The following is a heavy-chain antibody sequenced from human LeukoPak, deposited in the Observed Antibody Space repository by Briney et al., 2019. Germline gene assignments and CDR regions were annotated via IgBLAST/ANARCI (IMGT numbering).Heavy chain of an antibody. CDR2: INAGNGNT. V-gene: IGHV1-3*01. J-gene: IGHJ4*02. D-gene: IGHD1-26*01. Sequence: ASVKVSCKASGYTFTSYAMHWVRQAPGQRLEWMGWINAGNGNTKYSQKFQGRVTITRDTSASTAYMELSSLRSDDTAVYYCARGGGSYYGSRRLTVYYFDYWGQGTLVTVSS. CDR1: GYTFTSYA. CDR3: ARGGGSYYGSRRLTVYYFDY.